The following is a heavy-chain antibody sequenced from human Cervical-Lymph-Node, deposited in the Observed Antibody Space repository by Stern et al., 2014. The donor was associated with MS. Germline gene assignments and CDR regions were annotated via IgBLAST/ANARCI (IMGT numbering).Heavy chain of an antibody. J-gene: IGHJ4*02. Sequence: VQLVESGPEVKKPGSSVKVSCKASGDIFSNFDISWVRQAPGQGLEWMGCITPLFGTTNYAQRFQGRVTFTADESTNTVFMELSSLRADDTAVFYCARHQEGIAAYWGQGTLVTVSS. CDR2: ITPLFGTT. CDR1: GDIFSNFD. CDR3: ARHQEGIAAY. D-gene: IGHD6-13*01. V-gene: IGHV1-69*01.